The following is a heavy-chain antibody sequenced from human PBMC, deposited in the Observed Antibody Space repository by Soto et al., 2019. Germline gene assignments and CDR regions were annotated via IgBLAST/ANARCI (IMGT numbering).Heavy chain of an antibody. D-gene: IGHD3-22*01. V-gene: IGHV4-31*03. Sequence: QVQLQESGPGLVKPSQTLSLTCTVSGGSISDGYYWSWIRQHPGKGLEWIGSISDSGSTSYNPPLKSRLTISVDTSKNQFSLNLSSVTAADTAVYYCARRDRSGYSYWLDTWGQGTLVTVSS. CDR2: ISDSGST. CDR1: GGSISDGYY. J-gene: IGHJ5*02. CDR3: ARRDRSGYSYWLDT.